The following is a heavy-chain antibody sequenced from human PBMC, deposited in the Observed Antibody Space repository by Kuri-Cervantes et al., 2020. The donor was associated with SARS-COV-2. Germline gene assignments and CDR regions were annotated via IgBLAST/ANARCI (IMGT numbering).Heavy chain of an antibody. D-gene: IGHD6-19*01. CDR2: IIPIFGTA. J-gene: IGHJ4*02. V-gene: IGHV1-69*13. Sequence: SVKVSCKASGGTFSSYAISWVRQAPGQGLEWMGGIIPIFGTANYAQKFQGRVTITADESTSTAYMELSSLRSEDTAVYYCARGIRAPLYSSGWYSNWGQGTLVTVPQ. CDR3: ARGIRAPLYSSGWYSN. CDR1: GGTFSSYA.